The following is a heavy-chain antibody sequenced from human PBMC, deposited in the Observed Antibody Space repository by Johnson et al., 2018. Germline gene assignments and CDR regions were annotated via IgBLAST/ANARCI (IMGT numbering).Heavy chain of an antibody. Sequence: QVQLQESGPGLVKPSETLSLTCAVSGDSINTYYWTWVRQSPGKGLQWIGYIYYNGTTNYSPALKGRIAISIDTSRKHFSLKLTSVTAADTAVYYCARGWSYCLGDCYPLFDLWGQGTPVTVSS. CDR3: ARGWSYCLGDCYPLFDL. CDR2: IYYNGTT. J-gene: IGHJ5*02. V-gene: IGHV4-59*01. D-gene: IGHD2-21*02. CDR1: GDSINTYY.